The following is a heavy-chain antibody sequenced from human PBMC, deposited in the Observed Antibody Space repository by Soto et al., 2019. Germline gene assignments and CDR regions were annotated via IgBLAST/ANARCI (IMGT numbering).Heavy chain of an antibody. CDR1: GYSISSSNW. D-gene: IGHD1-26*01. V-gene: IGHV4-28*01. CDR3: ARREIQGPIDY. J-gene: IGHJ4*02. CDR2: IYYSGTT. Sequence: QVQLQESGPGLVKPSDTLSLTCAVSGYSISSSNWWGWIRQPPGKGLEWIGYIYYSGTTYCNPSLKSRVTMSVDTSRNQFSLKLTSVTAVDTAVYYCARREIQGPIDYWGQGTLVTVSS.